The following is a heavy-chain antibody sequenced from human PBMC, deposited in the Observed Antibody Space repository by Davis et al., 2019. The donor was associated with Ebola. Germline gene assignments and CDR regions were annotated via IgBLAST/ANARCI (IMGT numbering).Heavy chain of an antibody. CDR2: IRSKANSYAT. D-gene: IGHD3-10*01. J-gene: IGHJ6*02. V-gene: IGHV3-73*01. CDR1: GFTFSGSA. Sequence: GESLKISCAASGFTFSGSAMHWVRQASGKGLEWVGRIRSKANSYATAYAASVKGRFTISRDKSKNTLYLQMNSLRAEDTAVYYCAGYYGSGGMDVWGQGTTVTVSS. CDR3: AGYYGSGGMDV.